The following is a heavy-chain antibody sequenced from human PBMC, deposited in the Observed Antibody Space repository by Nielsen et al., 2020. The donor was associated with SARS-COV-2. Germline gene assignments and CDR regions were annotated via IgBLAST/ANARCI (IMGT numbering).Heavy chain of an antibody. D-gene: IGHD2-21*02. CDR3: ARVQTENHIVVVTANAFDI. Sequence: SETLSLTCAVYGGSFSGYYWSWIRQPPGKGLEWIGEINHIGSTNYNPSLKSRVTISVDTSKNQFSLKLSSVTAADTAVYYCARVQTENHIVVVTANAFDIWGQGTMVTVSS. V-gene: IGHV4-34*01. CDR2: INHIGST. CDR1: GGSFSGYY. J-gene: IGHJ3*02.